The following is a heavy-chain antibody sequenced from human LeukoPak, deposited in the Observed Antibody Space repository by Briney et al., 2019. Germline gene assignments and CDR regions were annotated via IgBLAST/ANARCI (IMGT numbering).Heavy chain of an antibody. V-gene: IGHV7-4-1*02. J-gene: IGHJ4*02. D-gene: IGHD1-20*01. CDR1: GYTFTSYA. CDR3: ARDPLLTGRSGGDY. Sequence: GASVKVSCKASGYTFTSYAMNWVRQAPGQGLEWMGWINTNTGNPTYAQGFTGRFVFSLDTSVSTAYLQISSLKAEDTAVYYCARDPLLTGRSGGDYWGQGTLVTVSS. CDR2: INTNTGNP.